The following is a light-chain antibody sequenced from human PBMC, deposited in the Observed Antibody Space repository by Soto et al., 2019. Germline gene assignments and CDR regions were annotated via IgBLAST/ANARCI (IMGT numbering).Light chain of an antibody. Sequence: QSVLTQPPSASGTPGQRVTISCSGSGSSIGTNTVNWYRQLPGTAPKLLIYGNNQRPSGVPDRFSGSKSGTPASLGISGLQSEDEADYYCAAWDGSLNNVLFGGGTKLTVL. CDR2: GNN. V-gene: IGLV1-44*01. CDR3: AAWDGSLNNVL. J-gene: IGLJ2*01. CDR1: GSSIGTNT.